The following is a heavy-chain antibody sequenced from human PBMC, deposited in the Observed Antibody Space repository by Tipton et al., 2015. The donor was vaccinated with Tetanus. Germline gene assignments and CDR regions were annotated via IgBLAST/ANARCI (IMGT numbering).Heavy chain of an antibody. Sequence: TLSLTCTVSGASIISSSYFWGWIRQPPGKGLEWIGHIFYSGSTHYNPSLESRVTMSVDTSKNQFSLKVSSVTAADTAVYYCARRSYCSSSRCFDAFDLWGQGTMVTVSS. V-gene: IGHV4-39*07. CDR2: IFYSGST. CDR1: GASIISSSYF. CDR3: ARRSYCSSSRCFDAFDL. D-gene: IGHD2-2*01. J-gene: IGHJ3*01.